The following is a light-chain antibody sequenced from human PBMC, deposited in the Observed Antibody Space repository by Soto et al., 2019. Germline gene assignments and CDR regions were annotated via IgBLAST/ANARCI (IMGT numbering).Light chain of an antibody. Sequence: EIVMTPSPATLSVSPGERATLCCRASQSVSSNLAWYQQKPGQAPRLLVYGASTRATGIPARFSGSGSGTDFTLTISSLEPEDFAVYYCQQRSNWPPITFGQGTRLEIK. J-gene: IGKJ5*01. CDR1: QSVSSN. V-gene: IGKV3-15*01. CDR2: GAS. CDR3: QQRSNWPPIT.